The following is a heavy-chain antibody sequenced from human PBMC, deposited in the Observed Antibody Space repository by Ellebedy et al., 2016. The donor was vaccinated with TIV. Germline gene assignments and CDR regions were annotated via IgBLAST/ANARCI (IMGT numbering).Heavy chain of an antibody. V-gene: IGHV3-30*03. CDR2: ISYDGTNK. D-gene: IGHD2-2*01. J-gene: IGHJ4*02. Sequence: GGSLRLXXAASGFSFRSYGVHWVRQAPGKGLDWVALISYDGTNKYYADSVKGRFTISRDNSENTVFLQMNSLRSEDTAVYYCARDRGFCASASCSMDYWGQGTLVTVSS. CDR1: GFSFRSYG. CDR3: ARDRGFCASASCSMDY.